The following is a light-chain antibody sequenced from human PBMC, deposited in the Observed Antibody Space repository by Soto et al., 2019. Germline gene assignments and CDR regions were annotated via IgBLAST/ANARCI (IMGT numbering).Light chain of an antibody. V-gene: IGKV3-15*01. J-gene: IGKJ5*01. CDR1: QSVSNK. Sequence: DIVMTQSPATLSVSPGERSTLSCMASQSVSNKLAWYQHKPGQAPRVLIYDTSTRAAGIPARFSGSGSGTDFTLTISSLQSEDFAVYYCQQYNTGRSITFGQGTRLEIK. CDR3: QQYNTGRSIT. CDR2: DTS.